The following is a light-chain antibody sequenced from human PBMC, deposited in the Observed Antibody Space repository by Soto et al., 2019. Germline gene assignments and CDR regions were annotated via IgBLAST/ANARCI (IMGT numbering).Light chain of an antibody. CDR2: NVY. Sequence: QSALTQPASVSGSPGQSITISCTGTSSDVGGYNFVSWYQQHPGKAPKLMLYNVYDRPSGISHRFSGSRSGNTASLTISGLQAEDEAHYYCNSYTSSSTLVFGGGTPLTVL. J-gene: IGLJ2*01. CDR3: NSYTSSSTLV. V-gene: IGLV2-14*03. CDR1: SSDVGGYNF.